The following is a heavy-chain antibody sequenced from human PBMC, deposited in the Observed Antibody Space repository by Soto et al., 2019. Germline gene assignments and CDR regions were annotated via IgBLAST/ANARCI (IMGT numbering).Heavy chain of an antibody. CDR1: GDTFTDHT. V-gene: IGHV1-69*02. J-gene: IGHJ4*02. CDR3: ASGDCSGGRCYSDFDF. Sequence: QVHLVQSGAEVKKPGSSVKVSCKASGDTFTDHTVTWVRQAPGQGLEWMGRSVPTLGMVNYAQTFQGRVTITADTSMTTAYLELTGLTSDDSAVYYCASGDCSGGRCYSDFDFWGQGTLVTVSS. D-gene: IGHD2-15*01. CDR2: SVPTLGMV.